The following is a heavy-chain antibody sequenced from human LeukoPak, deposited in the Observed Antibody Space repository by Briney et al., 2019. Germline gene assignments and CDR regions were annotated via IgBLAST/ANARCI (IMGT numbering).Heavy chain of an antibody. J-gene: IGHJ5*01. CDR3: ARDPSRYQPNIWWFDR. CDR2: IIPIFGTA. CDR1: GGTFSSYA. Sequence: SVKVSCKASGGTFSSYAISWVRQAPGQGLEWMGGIIPIFGTANYAQKFQGRVTITADESTSTAYMELGSLRSEDTAVYYCARDPSRYQPNIWWFDRWGQGTLVTVSS. V-gene: IGHV1-69*13. D-gene: IGHD2-2*01.